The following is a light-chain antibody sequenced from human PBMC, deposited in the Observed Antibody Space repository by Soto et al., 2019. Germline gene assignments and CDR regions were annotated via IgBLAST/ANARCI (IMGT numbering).Light chain of an antibody. J-gene: IGLJ1*01. Sequence: QSALTRPPSASGSPGQSVTISCTGTSSDVGGYNYVSWYQHHPGKAPKLMVSEGSKRPSGGPDRFSGSKSGNTASLPVSGLQAEDEADYSSTTYADTHSPHVFRASTKVPV. CDR2: EGS. CDR3: TTYADTHSPHV. CDR1: SSDVGGYNY. V-gene: IGLV2-8*01.